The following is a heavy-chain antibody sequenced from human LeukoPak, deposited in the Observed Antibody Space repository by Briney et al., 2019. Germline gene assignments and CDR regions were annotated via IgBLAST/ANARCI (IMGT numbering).Heavy chain of an antibody. CDR2: ISSSSSYI. D-gene: IGHD2-2*01. CDR1: GFTFSSYS. J-gene: IGHJ6*04. Sequence: PGGSLRLSCAASGFTFSSYSMNWVRQAPGKGLEWVSSISSSSSYIYYADSVKGRFTISRDNAKNSLYLQMNSLRAEDTAVYYCARVGPSYHCSSTSCYGYYGMDVWGKGTTVTVSS. CDR3: ARVGPSYHCSSTSCYGYYGMDV. V-gene: IGHV3-21*01.